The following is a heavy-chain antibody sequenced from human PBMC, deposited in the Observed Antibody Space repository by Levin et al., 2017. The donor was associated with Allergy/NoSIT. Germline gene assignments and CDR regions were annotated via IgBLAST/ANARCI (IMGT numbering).Heavy chain of an antibody. CDR2: IFYSGST. CDR3: ARDHVCSGGSCGYFDY. J-gene: IGHJ4*02. Sequence: SETLSLTCTVSGGSISRSSYNWGWIRQPPGKGLEWVGSIFYSGSTHYNPSLKSRVTISVDTSKNQFSLKLSSVTAAGTAVYYCARDHVCSGGSCGYFDYWGQGTLVTISS. D-gene: IGHD2-15*01. V-gene: IGHV4-39*07. CDR1: GGSISRSSYN.